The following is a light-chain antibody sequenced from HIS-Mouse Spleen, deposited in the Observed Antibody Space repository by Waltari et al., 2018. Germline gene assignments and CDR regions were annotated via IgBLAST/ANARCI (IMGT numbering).Light chain of an antibody. J-gene: IGLJ2*01. CDR1: SSDVGGYNY. CDR2: DVS. Sequence: QSALTQPRSVSGSPGQSVTISCTGTSSDVGGYNYVSWYQQHPGKAPKLMISDVSKRPSGVPDRFAGSKSGNTASLTISVLQAEDEADYYCCSYAGSYTVVFGGGTKLTVL. V-gene: IGLV2-11*01. CDR3: CSYAGSYTVV.